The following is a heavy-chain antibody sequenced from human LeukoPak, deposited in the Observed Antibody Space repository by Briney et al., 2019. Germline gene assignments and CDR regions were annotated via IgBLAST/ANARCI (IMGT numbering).Heavy chain of an antibody. V-gene: IGHV4-30-4*08. Sequence: SETLSLTCTVSGGSISSGGYYWSWIRQPPGKGLEWIGYIYYSGSTYYNPSLKSRVTISVDTSKNQFSLKLSSVTAADTAVYYCAKDLPYYDSSGYRDAFDIWGQGTMVTVSS. D-gene: IGHD3-22*01. CDR2: IYYSGST. CDR1: GGSISSGGYY. CDR3: AKDLPYYDSSGYRDAFDI. J-gene: IGHJ3*02.